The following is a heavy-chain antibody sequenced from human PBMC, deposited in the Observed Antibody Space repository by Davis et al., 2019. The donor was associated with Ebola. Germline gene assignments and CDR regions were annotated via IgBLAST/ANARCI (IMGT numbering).Heavy chain of an antibody. Sequence: SETLSLTCAVYGGSFSGYYWSWIRQPPGKGLEWIGSIYYSGSTYYNPSLKSRVTISVDTSKNQFSLKLSSVTAADTAVYYCARLPSVLRFLEWVIDYWGQGTLVTVSS. CDR3: ARLPSVLRFLEWVIDY. J-gene: IGHJ4*02. D-gene: IGHD3-3*01. CDR2: IYYSGST. V-gene: IGHV4-34*01. CDR1: GGSFSGYY.